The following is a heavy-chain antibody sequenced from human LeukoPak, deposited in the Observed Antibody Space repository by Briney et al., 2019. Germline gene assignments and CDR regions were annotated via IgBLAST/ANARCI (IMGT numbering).Heavy chain of an antibody. V-gene: IGHV3-23*01. D-gene: IGHD3-9*01. Sequence: GGSLRLSCAAPGFTLSSFGMSWVRQAPGKGLEWVSAISGSSGRTYCADAVKGRFTVSRDTSKNTVSLQMNRLRADDTAMYHCAKDRFYDILTGYPDYWGQGTLVTVSS. CDR1: GFTLSSFG. CDR3: AKDRFYDILTGYPDY. CDR2: ISGSSGRT. J-gene: IGHJ4*02.